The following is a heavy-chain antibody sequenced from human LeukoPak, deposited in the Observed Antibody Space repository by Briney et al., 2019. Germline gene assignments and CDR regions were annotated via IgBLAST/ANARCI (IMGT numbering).Heavy chain of an antibody. CDR1: GFTFSSYS. CDR2: ISSSSSYI. J-gene: IGHJ3*02. CDR3: ARGRDGYNLVDAFDI. Sequence: GGSLRLSCAASGFTFSSYSMNWVRQAPGKGLEWVSSISSSSSYIYYADSVKGRFTISRDNAKNSLYLQMNSLRAEDTAVYYCARGRDGYNLVDAFDIWGQGIMVTVSS. V-gene: IGHV3-21*01. D-gene: IGHD5-24*01.